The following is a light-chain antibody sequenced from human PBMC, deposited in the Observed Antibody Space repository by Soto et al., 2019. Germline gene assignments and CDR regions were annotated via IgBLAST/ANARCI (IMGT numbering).Light chain of an antibody. CDR1: SSDVGSYSL. V-gene: IGLV2-23*01. CDR2: GAS. J-gene: IGLJ1*01. CDR3: CSYAGSSSLV. Sequence: LTQPASVSGSPGQSINISCTGTSSDVGSYSLISWYQQQPGKAPKLVIYGASERPSGVSDRFSGSKSGNTASLTISGLQPEDEADYYCCSYAGSSSLVFGTGTQVTAL.